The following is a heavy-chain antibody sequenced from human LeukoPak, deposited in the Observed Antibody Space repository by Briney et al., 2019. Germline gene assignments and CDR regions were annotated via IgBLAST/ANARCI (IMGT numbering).Heavy chain of an antibody. V-gene: IGHV3-23*01. CDR2: ISGSGGST. CDR1: GFTFSKAW. Sequence: GGSLRLSCAASGFTFSKAWMNWVRQAPGKGLEWVSAISGSGGSTYYADSVKGRFTISRDNSKNTLYLQMNSLRAEDTAVYYCAKDQKVNWFDPWGQGTLVTVSS. J-gene: IGHJ5*02. CDR3: AKDQKVNWFDP.